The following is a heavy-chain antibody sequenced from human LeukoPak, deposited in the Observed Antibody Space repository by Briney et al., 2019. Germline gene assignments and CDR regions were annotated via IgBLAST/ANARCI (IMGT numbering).Heavy chain of an antibody. D-gene: IGHD3-3*01. V-gene: IGHV5-51*01. Sequence: GASVKVSCKASGYTFTSYDINWVRQMPGKGLEWMGIIYPGDSDTRYSPSFQGQVTISADKSISTAYLQWSSLKASDTAMYYCARQYKSDVLRFLEWLDFDYWGQGTLVTVSS. J-gene: IGHJ4*02. CDR3: ARQYKSDVLRFLEWLDFDY. CDR1: GYTFTSYD. CDR2: IYPGDSDT.